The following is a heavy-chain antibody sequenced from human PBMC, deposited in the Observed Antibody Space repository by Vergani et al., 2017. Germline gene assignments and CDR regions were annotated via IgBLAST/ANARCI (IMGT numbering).Heavy chain of an antibody. Sequence: VQLVESGGGLVKPGGSLRLSCAASGFTFSSYSMNWVRQAPGKGLEWVSSISSSSSYIYYADSVKGRFAISRDNAKNSLYLQMNSLRAEDTAVYYCASGRVTFGGVTQPFDYWGQGTLVTVSS. CDR3: ASGRVTFGGVTQPFDY. CDR1: GFTFSSYS. J-gene: IGHJ4*02. D-gene: IGHD3-16*01. CDR2: ISSSSSYI. V-gene: IGHV3-21*01.